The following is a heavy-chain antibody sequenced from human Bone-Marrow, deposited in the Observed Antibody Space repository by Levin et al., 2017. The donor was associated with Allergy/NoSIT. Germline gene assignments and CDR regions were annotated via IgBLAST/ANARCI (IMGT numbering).Heavy chain of an antibody. CDR1: GFTFGSDA. J-gene: IGHJ6*02. CDR3: VKLWGDCSGGNCNLNGMDV. Sequence: PGGSLRLSCAASGFTFGSDAMTWVRQAPGKGLEWVSAVSGRGDRTYYADAVEGRFTISRDNSKNTLYLQMNSLRAEDTAVYYCVKLWGDCSGGNCNLNGMDVWGQGTTVTVSS. D-gene: IGHD2-15*01. CDR2: VSGRGDRT. V-gene: IGHV3-23*01.